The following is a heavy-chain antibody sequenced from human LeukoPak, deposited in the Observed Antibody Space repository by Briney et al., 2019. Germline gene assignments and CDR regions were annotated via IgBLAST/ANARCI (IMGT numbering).Heavy chain of an antibody. J-gene: IGHJ4*02. Sequence: GGSLRLSCAASGFTFSSYWMHWVRQAPGKGLVWVSRINSDGSSTSYADSGKGRFTVSRDNAKNTLYLQMNSLRAEDTAVYYCARVGGSYGPFDYWGQGTLVTVSS. V-gene: IGHV3-74*01. CDR1: GFTFSSYW. D-gene: IGHD3-16*01. CDR3: ARVGGSYGPFDY. CDR2: INSDGSST.